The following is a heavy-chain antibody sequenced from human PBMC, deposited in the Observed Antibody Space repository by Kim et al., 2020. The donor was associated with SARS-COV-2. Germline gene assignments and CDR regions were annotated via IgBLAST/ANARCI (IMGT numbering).Heavy chain of an antibody. CDR1: GGSISSGGYY. J-gene: IGHJ1*01. V-gene: IGHV4-31*03. Sequence: SETLSLTCTVSGGSISSGGYYWSLIRQHPGKGLEWIGYIYYSGSTYYNPSLKSRVTISVDTSKNQFSLKLSSVTAADTAVYYCARVGTTEDTAYFQHWGQGTLVTVSS. CDR2: IYYSGST. D-gene: IGHD5-18*01. CDR3: ARVGTTEDTAYFQH.